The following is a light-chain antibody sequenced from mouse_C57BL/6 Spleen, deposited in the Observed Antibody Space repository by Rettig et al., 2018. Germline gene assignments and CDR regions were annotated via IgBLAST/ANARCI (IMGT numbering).Light chain of an antibody. CDR3: QNGHSFPLT. J-gene: IGKJ5*01. CDR1: QSISDY. V-gene: IGKV5-39*01. CDR2: YAS. Sequence: DIVMTQSPATLSVTPGDRVSLSCRASQSISDYLHWYRQKSHESPRLLIKYASQSISGIPSRFSGSGSGSDFTLSINSVEPEDVGVYYCQNGHSFPLTFGAGTKLELK.